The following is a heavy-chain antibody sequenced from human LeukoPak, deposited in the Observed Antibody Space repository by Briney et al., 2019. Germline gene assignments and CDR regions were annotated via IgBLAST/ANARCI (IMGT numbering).Heavy chain of an antibody. J-gene: IGHJ4*02. CDR1: GGSISSYY. V-gene: IGHV4-59*01. D-gene: IGHD6-6*01. Sequence: SETLSLTCAVSGGSISSYYWSWIRQPPGKGLEWIAYIYYSGSTNYNPSLKSRVTISVDTSKSQLSLKLSSVTAADTAVYYCARARYSSSPHFAYWGPGTLVTVSS. CDR3: ARARYSSSPHFAY. CDR2: IYYSGST.